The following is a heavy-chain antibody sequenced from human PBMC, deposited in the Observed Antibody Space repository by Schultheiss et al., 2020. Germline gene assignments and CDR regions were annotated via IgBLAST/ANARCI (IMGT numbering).Heavy chain of an antibody. CDR1: GFTVSSNY. CDR2: IYSGGST. D-gene: IGHD3-16*01. Sequence: GESMKISCAASGFTVSSNYMSWVRQAPGKGLEWVSVIYSGGSTYYADSVKGRFTISRDNTENSVSLQMNSLRAEDTAVYYCAREGEGDGTDYWGQGTLVTVAS. V-gene: IGHV3-66*01. CDR3: AREGEGDGTDY. J-gene: IGHJ4*02.